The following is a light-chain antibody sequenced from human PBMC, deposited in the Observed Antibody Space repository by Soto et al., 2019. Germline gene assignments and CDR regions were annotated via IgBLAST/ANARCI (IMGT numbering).Light chain of an antibody. CDR3: QQYGSSPRT. V-gene: IGKV3-20*01. J-gene: IGKJ1*01. Sequence: EIVLTQSPGTLSLSPGERASLSRRASQSVSSNYLAWFQQKPGQAPRLLSSYPSSRATGIPDRFSGSGSGTDFTLTISRLEPEDFAVYYCQQYGSSPRTFGQGTKVDI. CDR1: QSVSSNY. CDR2: YPS.